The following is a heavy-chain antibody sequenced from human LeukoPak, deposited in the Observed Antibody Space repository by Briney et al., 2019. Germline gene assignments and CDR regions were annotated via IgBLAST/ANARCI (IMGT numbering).Heavy chain of an antibody. D-gene: IGHD5-24*01. V-gene: IGHV3-21*01. CDR1: GFTFSSYS. Sequence: GGSLRLSCAASGFTFSSYSMNWVRQAPGKGLEWVSSISSSSSYIYYADSVKGRFTISRDNAKNSLYLQMNSLRAEDTAVYYCATLPYGYKPIDYWGQGTLVTVSS. CDR3: ATLPYGYKPIDY. J-gene: IGHJ4*02. CDR2: ISSSSSYI.